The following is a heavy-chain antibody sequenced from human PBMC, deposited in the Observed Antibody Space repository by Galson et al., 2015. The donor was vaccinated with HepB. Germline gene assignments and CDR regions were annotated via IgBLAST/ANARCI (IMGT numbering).Heavy chain of an antibody. D-gene: IGHD6-13*01. CDR1: GFTFSDYY. V-gene: IGHV3-11*06. J-gene: IGHJ5*02. Sequence: SLRLSCAASGFTFSDYYMSWIRQAPGKGLEWVSYIRGSSTYTNYADSVKGRFTISRDNAKNSLFLQMNSLRADDTAVYYCARDRGRRMTLGIGSRFGPRGQGTLVTVSS. CDR3: ARDRGRRMTLGIGSRFGP. CDR2: IRGSSTYT.